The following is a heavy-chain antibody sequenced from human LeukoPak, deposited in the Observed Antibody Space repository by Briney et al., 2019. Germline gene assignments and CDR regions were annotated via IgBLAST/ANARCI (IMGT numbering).Heavy chain of an antibody. CDR1: GFTFSSYG. V-gene: IGHV3-30*03. CDR3: ATSLPPY. CDR2: ISYDGSNK. Sequence: PGRSLRLSCAASGFTFSSYGMPWVRQAPGKGLEWVAVISYDGSNKYYADSAKGRFTISRDNSKNTLYLQMNSLRAEDTAVYYCATSLPPYWGQGTLVTVSS. J-gene: IGHJ4*02.